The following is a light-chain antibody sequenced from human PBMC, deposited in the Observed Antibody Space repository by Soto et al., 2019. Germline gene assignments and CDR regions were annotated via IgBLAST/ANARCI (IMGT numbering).Light chain of an antibody. Sequence: QSALTQPASVSGSPGQSITISCTGTSSDVGSYNLVSWYHQHPGKAPKLMIYEVSKRPSGVSNRFSGSKSGNTASLTISGLQAEDEADYYCCSYAGSSTFGPYVFGTGTKVTVL. CDR2: EVS. CDR3: CSYAGSSTFGPYV. CDR1: SSDVGSYNL. V-gene: IGLV2-23*02. J-gene: IGLJ1*01.